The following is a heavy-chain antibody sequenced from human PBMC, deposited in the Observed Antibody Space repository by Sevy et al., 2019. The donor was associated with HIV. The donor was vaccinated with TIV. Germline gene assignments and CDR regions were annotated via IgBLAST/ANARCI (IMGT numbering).Heavy chain of an antibody. V-gene: IGHV1-2*06. CDR3: ARDSRYCSGGSCYVGY. CDR1: GYTFTGYY. D-gene: IGHD2-15*01. CDR2: INPNSGGT. J-gene: IGHJ4*02. Sequence: ASVKVSCKASGYTFTGYYMHWVRQAPGQGLEWMGRINPNSGGTNYAQKFQGRVTMTRDTSINTAYMELSRLRSDDTAVYYCARDSRYCSGGSCYVGYWGQGTLVTVSS.